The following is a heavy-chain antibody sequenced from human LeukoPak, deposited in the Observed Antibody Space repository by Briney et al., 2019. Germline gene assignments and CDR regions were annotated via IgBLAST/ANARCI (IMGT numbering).Heavy chain of an antibody. CDR3: ARSSGTYRSFDY. D-gene: IGHD1-26*01. Sequence: SETLSLTCTVSGGSISSYYWSWIRQPPGKGLEWIGYIYYSGSTDYNPSLKSRVTISVDTSNNQFSLKVSSVTAADTAVYHCARSSGTYRSFDYWGQGTLVTASS. J-gene: IGHJ4*02. CDR1: GGSISSYY. CDR2: IYYSGST. V-gene: IGHV4-59*01.